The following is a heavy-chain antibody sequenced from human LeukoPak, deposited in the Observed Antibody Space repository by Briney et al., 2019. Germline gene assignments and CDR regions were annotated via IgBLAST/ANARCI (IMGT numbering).Heavy chain of an antibody. D-gene: IGHD2-2*01. CDR2: INTNTGNP. CDR3: ARDPVVVPAARGSMDY. V-gene: IGHV7-4-1*02. CDR1: GYTFTSYA. Sequence: ASVKVSCKASGYTFTSYAMNWVRQAPGQGLEWMGWINTNTGNPTYAQGFTGRFVFSLDTSVSTAYLQISSLKAEDTAVYYCARDPVVVPAARGSMDYWGQGTLVTVSS. J-gene: IGHJ4*02.